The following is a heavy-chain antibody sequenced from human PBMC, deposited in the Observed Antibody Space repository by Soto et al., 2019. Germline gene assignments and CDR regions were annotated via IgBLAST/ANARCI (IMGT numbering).Heavy chain of an antibody. CDR3: ARFVRWLQSHWYFDL. V-gene: IGHV4-31*03. D-gene: IGHD4-17*01. Sequence: QVQLQESGPGLVKPSQTLSLTCTVSGGSISSGGYYWSWIRQHPGKGLEWIGYIYYSGSTYYNPSLKSRVTISVDTSKNQFSLKLSSVTAADTAVYYCARFVRWLQSHWYFDLWGRGTLVTVSS. CDR2: IYYSGST. J-gene: IGHJ2*01. CDR1: GGSISSGGYY.